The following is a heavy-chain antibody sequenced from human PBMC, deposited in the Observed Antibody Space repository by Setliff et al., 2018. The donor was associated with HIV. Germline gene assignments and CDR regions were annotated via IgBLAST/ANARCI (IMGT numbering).Heavy chain of an antibody. J-gene: IGHJ6*02. D-gene: IGHD6-13*01. CDR2: IYWDDDK. CDR3: AHSIPYDFNSSSSYKFSYGMDV. Sequence: GSGPTLVNPTQTLTLTCTFAGFSLTASGVGVGWIRQPPGKALEWLALIYWDDDKRYSPSLKTRLAITKDTSKNQVVLTMTNMDPVDTGTYYCAHSIPYDFNSSSSYKFSYGMDVRCRGTTVTFSS. V-gene: IGHV2-5*02. CDR1: GFSLTASGVG.